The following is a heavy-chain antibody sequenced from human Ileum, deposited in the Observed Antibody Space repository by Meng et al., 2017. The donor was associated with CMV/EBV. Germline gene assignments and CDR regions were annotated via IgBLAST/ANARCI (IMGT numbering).Heavy chain of an antibody. J-gene: IGHJ4*02. CDR3: ASPFCSSTSCFYCFDY. V-gene: IGHV4-38-2*02. CDR2: IYHSGST. D-gene: IGHD2-2*01. CDR1: GYSISSGYY. Sequence: GSLRLSCTVSGYSISSGYYWGWIRQPPGKGLEWIGSIYHSGSTYYNPSLKSRVTISVDTSKNQFSLKLTSVTAADTAVYYCASPFCSSTSCFYCFDYWGQGTLVTVSS.